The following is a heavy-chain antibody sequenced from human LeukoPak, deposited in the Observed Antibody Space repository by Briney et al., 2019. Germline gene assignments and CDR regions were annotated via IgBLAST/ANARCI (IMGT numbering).Heavy chain of an antibody. J-gene: IGHJ6*04. CDR1: GGSFSGYY. V-gene: IGHV4-34*01. CDR3: ARGFHGMDV. Sequence: PSETLSLTCAVYGGSFSGYYWSWIRQPPGKGLEWIGEINHSGSTNYNPSLKSRVTISVDTSKNQLSLKLSSVTAADTAVYYCARGFHGMDVWGKGTTVTVSS. CDR2: INHSGST.